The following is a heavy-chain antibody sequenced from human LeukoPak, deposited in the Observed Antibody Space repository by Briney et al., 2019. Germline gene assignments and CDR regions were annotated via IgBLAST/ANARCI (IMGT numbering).Heavy chain of an antibody. V-gene: IGHV1-18*01. CDR3: ARGLRYGSGSYASDY. Sequence: ASVKVSCKASGYTFASYTISWVRQAPGQGLEWMGWISTYNGHTNYAQKLQGRVTMTIDTSTSTAYMELRSLTSDDTAVYYCARGLRYGSGSYASDYWGQGTPVTVSS. D-gene: IGHD3-10*01. CDR2: ISTYNGHT. CDR1: GYTFASYT. J-gene: IGHJ4*02.